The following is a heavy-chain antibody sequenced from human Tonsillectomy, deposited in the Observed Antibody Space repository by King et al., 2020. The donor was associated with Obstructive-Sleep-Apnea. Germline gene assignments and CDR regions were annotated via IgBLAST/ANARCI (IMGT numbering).Heavy chain of an antibody. Sequence: QLVESGGGFVQPGGSLRRSCAASGFTFISYAMSWVRQAPGMGVGWCSSIIGGGVGAYFADSVKGRVTISRDNSKNTLYLQMNSLRAEDTAVYYCAKDFRAAPGSNWFDPWGQGTLVTVSS. V-gene: IGHV3-23*04. D-gene: IGHD6-13*01. CDR3: AKDFRAAPGSNWFDP. CDR2: IIGGGVGA. J-gene: IGHJ5*02. CDR1: GFTFISYA.